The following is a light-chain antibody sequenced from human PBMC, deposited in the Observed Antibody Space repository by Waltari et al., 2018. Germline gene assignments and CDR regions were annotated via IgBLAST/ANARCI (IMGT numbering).Light chain of an antibody. Sequence: EIVLTQSPVILSSSPGERATLSCRASQSIRTYLAWYQQRPGQAPRLLISDASFRASGVPARFRGSGSGTDFTLTISHLEPEDFAFYFGQHRDNWLFTFGPGTKVDIK. CDR3: QHRDNWLFT. CDR2: DAS. CDR1: QSIRTY. V-gene: IGKV3-11*01. J-gene: IGKJ3*01.